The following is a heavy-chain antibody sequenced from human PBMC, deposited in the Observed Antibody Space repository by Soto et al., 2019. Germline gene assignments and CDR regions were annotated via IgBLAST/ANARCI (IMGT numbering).Heavy chain of an antibody. J-gene: IGHJ4*02. CDR2: ISYDGTNK. CDR1: GFSFSISP. CDR3: ARDPKTSGGQNWAFNYFDS. D-gene: IGHD7-27*01. V-gene: IGHV3-30*14. Sequence: QVQLVESGGGVVQPGRSLRLSCAASGFSFSISPMHWVRQAPGKGPEWVALISYDGTNKFYADSVKGRFTISRDNSKSTLYFQVDSLRPEDAAVYYCARDPKTSGGQNWAFNYFDSWGQGTLVTVSS.